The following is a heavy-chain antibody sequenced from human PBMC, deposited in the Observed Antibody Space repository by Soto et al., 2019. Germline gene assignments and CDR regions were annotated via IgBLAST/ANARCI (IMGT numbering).Heavy chain of an antibody. J-gene: IGHJ4*02. CDR3: AREGNWGFDY. D-gene: IGHD7-27*01. Sequence: EVQLVESGGGLVKPGGSLRLSCVASGFTFSTYTMKWVRQAPGKGLEWVSSIGTRTTDIQYADSVKGRFTIYRDNAKNSLYLQMNSLRAEDMAIYYCAREGNWGFDYWGQGTLVTVSS. CDR2: IGTRTTDI. CDR1: GFTFSTYT. V-gene: IGHV3-21*04.